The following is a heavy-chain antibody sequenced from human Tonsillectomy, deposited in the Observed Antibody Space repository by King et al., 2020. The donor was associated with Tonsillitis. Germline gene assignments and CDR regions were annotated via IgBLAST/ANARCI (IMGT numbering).Heavy chain of an antibody. D-gene: IGHD6-19*01. V-gene: IGHV3-21*01. CDR2: ISSSSSYI. Sequence: VQLVESGGGLVKPGGSLRLSCAASGFTCSSYSMNWVRQAPGKGLEWVSSISSSSSYIYYADSVKGRFTISRDNAKNSLYLQMNSLRAEDTAVYYCEREYSSGWSPVYYGMDVWGQGTTVTVSS. CDR3: EREYSSGWSPVYYGMDV. J-gene: IGHJ6*02. CDR1: GFTCSSYS.